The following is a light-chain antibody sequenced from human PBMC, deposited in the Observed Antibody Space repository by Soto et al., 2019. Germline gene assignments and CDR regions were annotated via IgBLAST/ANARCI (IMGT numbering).Light chain of an antibody. CDR1: SIGSKS. Sequence: SYELTQPPSESVAPGETARITCGGNSIGSKSVHWYQQKPGQAPVLVIYYDSDRPSGIPERFSGSNPGNTATLTISRVEAGDEADYYCQVWDSSSDHYVFGTGTKLTVL. J-gene: IGLJ1*01. CDR3: QVWDSSSDHYV. V-gene: IGLV3-21*04. CDR2: YDS.